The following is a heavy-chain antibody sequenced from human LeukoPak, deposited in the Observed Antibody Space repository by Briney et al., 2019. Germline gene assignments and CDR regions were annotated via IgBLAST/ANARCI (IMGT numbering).Heavy chain of an antibody. CDR1: GFTFTSSA. D-gene: IGHD6-19*01. CDR2: IVVGSGNT. Sequence: SVKVSCKASGFTFTSSAMQWVRQARGQRLEWIGWIVVGSGNTNYAQKFQERVTINRDMSTSTAYMELSSLRSEDTAVYDCAGYGPSGSFDYWGQGTLVTVSS. J-gene: IGHJ4*02. CDR3: AGYGPSGSFDY. V-gene: IGHV1-58*02.